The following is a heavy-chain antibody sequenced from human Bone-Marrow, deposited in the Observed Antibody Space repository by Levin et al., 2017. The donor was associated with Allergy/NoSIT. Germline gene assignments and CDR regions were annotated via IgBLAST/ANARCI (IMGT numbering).Heavy chain of an antibody. CDR2: ISSSSSYT. Sequence: GESLKISCAASGFTFSDYYMSWIRQAPGKGLEWVSYISSSSSYTNYADSVKGRFTISRDNAKNSLYLQMNSLRAEDTAVYYCARMHGSGSHSWSGYFDYWGQGTLVTVSS. CDR3: ARMHGSGSHSWSGYFDY. D-gene: IGHD3-10*01. CDR1: GFTFSDYY. J-gene: IGHJ4*02. V-gene: IGHV3-11*03.